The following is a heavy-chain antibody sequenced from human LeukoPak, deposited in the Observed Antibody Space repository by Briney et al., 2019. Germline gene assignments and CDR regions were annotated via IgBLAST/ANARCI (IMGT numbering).Heavy chain of an antibody. CDR1: GGSISSSSYY. Sequence: SETLSLTCTVSGGSISSSSYYWGWIRQPPGKGLEWIGSIYYSGSTYYNPSLKSRVTISVDTSKNQFSLKLSSVTAADTAVYYCARDRWVVATISAFDYWGQGTLVTVSS. J-gene: IGHJ4*02. D-gene: IGHD2-15*01. CDR2: IYYSGST. CDR3: ARDRWVVATISAFDY. V-gene: IGHV4-39*07.